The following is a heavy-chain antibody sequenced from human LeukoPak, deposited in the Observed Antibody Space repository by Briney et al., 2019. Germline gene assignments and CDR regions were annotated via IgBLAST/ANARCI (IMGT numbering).Heavy chain of an antibody. CDR3: ARGRYCSSTSCYTPKGEWFDP. CDR2: ISSSSSYI. V-gene: IGHV3-21*01. Sequence: SGGSLRLSCAASGFTFNNYNMNWVRQAPGEGLEWVSSISSSSSYIYYADSVKGRFTISRDNAKNSLYLQMNSLRVEDTAVYYCARGRYCSSTSCYTPKGEWFDPWGQGTLVTVSS. J-gene: IGHJ5*02. CDR1: GFTFNNYN. D-gene: IGHD2-2*02.